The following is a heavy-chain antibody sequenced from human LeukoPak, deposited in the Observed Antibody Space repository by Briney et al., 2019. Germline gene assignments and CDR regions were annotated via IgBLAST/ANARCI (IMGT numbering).Heavy chain of an antibody. V-gene: IGHV4-39*01. CDR3: ASPGSSSLIT. J-gene: IGHJ4*02. Sequence: SETLSLTRTVSGGSISSSSYYWGWIRQPPGKGLEWIGSIYYSGSTYYNPSLKSRVTISVDTSKNQFSLKLSSVTAADTAVYYCASPGSSSLITWGQGTLVTVSS. D-gene: IGHD6-13*01. CDR2: IYYSGST. CDR1: GGSISSSSYY.